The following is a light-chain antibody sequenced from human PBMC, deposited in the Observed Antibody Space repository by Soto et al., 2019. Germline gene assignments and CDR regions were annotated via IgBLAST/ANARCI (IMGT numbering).Light chain of an antibody. CDR3: QQYDNLLSIT. CDR1: QDISNY. Sequence: DLQMTQSPSSLSASVGDRVTITCQASQDISNYLNWYQQKPGKAPKLLIYDASNLETGVPSRFSGSGSGTDFTLTISSLQPEDIATYYCQQYDNLLSITFGHGTRLEIK. J-gene: IGKJ5*01. CDR2: DAS. V-gene: IGKV1-33*01.